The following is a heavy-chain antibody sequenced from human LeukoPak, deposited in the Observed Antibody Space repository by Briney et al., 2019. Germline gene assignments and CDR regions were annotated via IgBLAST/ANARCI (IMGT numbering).Heavy chain of an antibody. Sequence: SVKVSCKASGYTFTSYGISWVRQAPGQGLEWMRGIIPIFGTANYAQKFQGRVTITADESTSTAYMGLSSLRSEDTAVYYCARTSREMTTSTGYFDYWGQGTLVTVSS. CDR3: ARTSREMTTSTGYFDY. CDR2: IIPIFGTA. V-gene: IGHV1-69*13. CDR1: GYTFTSYG. D-gene: IGHD5-24*01. J-gene: IGHJ4*02.